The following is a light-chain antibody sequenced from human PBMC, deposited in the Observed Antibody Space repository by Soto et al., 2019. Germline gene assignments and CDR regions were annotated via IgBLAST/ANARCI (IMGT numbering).Light chain of an antibody. Sequence: QSALTQPASVSGSPGQSITISCTGTSSDVGGYNYVSWYQQHPGKAPKLMIYEVSNRPSGVSNRFSGSKSGNTASLTISGLQAEDEADYYCSSDTSTSAVVFGGGTNVTVL. J-gene: IGLJ2*01. CDR3: SSDTSTSAVV. CDR1: SSDVGGYNY. V-gene: IGLV2-14*01. CDR2: EVS.